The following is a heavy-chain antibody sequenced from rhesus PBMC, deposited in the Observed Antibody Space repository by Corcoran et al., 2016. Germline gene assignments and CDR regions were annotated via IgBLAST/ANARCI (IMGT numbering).Heavy chain of an antibody. V-gene: IGHV1-156*01. J-gene: IGHJ2*01. D-gene: IGHD5-42*01. CDR1: RYSVTELT. CDR3: ARRGDSWYFDL. CDR2: VDPVYGEI. Sequence: EVQLVQSGAEVKKPGASVMYSCKVPRYSVTELTIHWVGTGAGKGLEGMGGVDPVYGEIRHAEKFQGRVTMTEDTSTDTAYMELSSLRSEDTAVYYCARRGDSWYFDLWGPGTPITISS.